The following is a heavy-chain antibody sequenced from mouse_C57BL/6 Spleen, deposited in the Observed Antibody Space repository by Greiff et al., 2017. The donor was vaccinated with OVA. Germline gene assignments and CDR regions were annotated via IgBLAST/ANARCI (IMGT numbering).Heavy chain of an antibody. V-gene: IGHV1-61*01. D-gene: IGHD1-1*01. Sequence: QVQLQQPGAELVRPGSSVKLSCKASGYTFTSYWMDWVKQRPGQGLEWIGNIHPSDSETHYNQKFKDKATLTVDKSSSTAYMQLSSLTSEDSAVYDGARAYYYGTYWYFDVWGTGTTVTVST. J-gene: IGHJ1*03. CDR2: IHPSDSET. CDR3: ARAYYYGTYWYFDV. CDR1: GYTFTSYW.